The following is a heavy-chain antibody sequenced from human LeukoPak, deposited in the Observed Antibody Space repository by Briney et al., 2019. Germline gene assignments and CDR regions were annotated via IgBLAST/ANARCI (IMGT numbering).Heavy chain of an antibody. J-gene: IGHJ4*02. V-gene: IGHV1-18*01. CDR2: ISAYNGNT. D-gene: IGHD6-19*01. Sequence: ASVKVSCKASGYSFTSCGISWVRQAPGQGLEWMGWISAYNGNTNYAQKLQGRVTMTTDTSTSTAYMELRSLRLDDTAVYYCARGVNGYSSGWYADYWGQGTLVTVSS. CDR1: GYSFTSCG. CDR3: ARGVNGYSSGWYADY.